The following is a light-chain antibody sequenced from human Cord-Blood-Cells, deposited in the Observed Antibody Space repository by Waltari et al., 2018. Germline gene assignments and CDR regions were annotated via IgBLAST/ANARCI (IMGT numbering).Light chain of an antibody. CDR3: QQSYSTPFT. V-gene: IGKV1-39*01. Sequence: DIQMTQSPSSLSASVGDRVTITCRASQSISSYLNWYQQKPGKAPKLLIYAASSLQSGVPSRFSGSGSGTDFTLTISSLQPAEFTPYYFQQSYSTPFTFGPGTKVDI. CDR2: AAS. J-gene: IGKJ3*01. CDR1: QSISSY.